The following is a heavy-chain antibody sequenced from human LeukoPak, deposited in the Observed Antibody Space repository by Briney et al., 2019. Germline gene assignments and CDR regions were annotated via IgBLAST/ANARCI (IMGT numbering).Heavy chain of an antibody. CDR1: GFTFDDYA. V-gene: IGHV3-9*01. CDR3: AKDPRTGAVTGISYFDY. Sequence: GRSLRLSCAASGFTFDDYAMHWVRQAPGKGLEWVSGISWNSGSIGYADSVKGRFTISRDNAKNSLYLQMNSLRDEDTAVYYCAKDPRTGAVTGISYFDYWGQGTLVTVSS. J-gene: IGHJ4*02. CDR2: ISWNSGSI. D-gene: IGHD6-19*01.